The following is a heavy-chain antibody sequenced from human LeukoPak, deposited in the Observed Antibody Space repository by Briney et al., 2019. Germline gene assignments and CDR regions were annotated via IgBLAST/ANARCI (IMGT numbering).Heavy chain of an antibody. CDR2: IYYSGST. D-gene: IGHD3-22*01. Sequence: SETLSLTCTVSGGSISSYYWSWVRQPPGKGLEWIGYIYYSGSTNYNPSLKSRVTISVDTSKNQFSLKLSSVTAADTAVYYCARSTYYYDSSGYYYDYWGQGTLVTVSS. CDR3: ARSTYYYDSSGYYYDY. CDR1: GGSISSYY. J-gene: IGHJ4*02. V-gene: IGHV4-59*01.